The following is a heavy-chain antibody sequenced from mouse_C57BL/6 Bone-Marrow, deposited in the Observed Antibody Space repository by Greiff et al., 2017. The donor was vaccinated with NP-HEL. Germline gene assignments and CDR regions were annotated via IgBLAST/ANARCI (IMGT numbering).Heavy chain of an antibody. J-gene: IGHJ4*01. Sequence: EVQRVESVAELVRPGASVKLSCTASGFNIKNTYMHWVKQRPEQGLEWIGRIDPANGNTKYAPKFPGKATITADTSSNTAYLQLSSLTSEDTAIYYCARGPLRGAYAMDYWGQGTSVTVSS. CDR1: GFNIKNTY. V-gene: IGHV14-3*01. CDR3: ARGPLRGAYAMDY. CDR2: IDPANGNT.